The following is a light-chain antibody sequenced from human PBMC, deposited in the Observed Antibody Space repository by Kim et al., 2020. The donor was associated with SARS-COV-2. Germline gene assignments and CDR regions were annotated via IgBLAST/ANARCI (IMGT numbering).Light chain of an antibody. Sequence: GQSITISCTGTSSDVGGYNYVSWYQQHTDKAPKLMIYDVSNRPSGVSNRFSGSKSGNTASLTISGLQAEDEADYYCSSYTSSSTRVFGGGTKVTVL. J-gene: IGLJ3*02. V-gene: IGLV2-14*03. CDR1: SSDVGGYNY. CDR3: SSYTSSSTRV. CDR2: DVS.